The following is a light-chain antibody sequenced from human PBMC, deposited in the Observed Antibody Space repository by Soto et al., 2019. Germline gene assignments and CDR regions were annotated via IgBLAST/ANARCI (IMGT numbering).Light chain of an antibody. CDR2: GAS. CDR1: ESISRDY. CDR3: EQYGGLPYT. Sequence: EIVLRQSPGPLSLSPGQRATLSCRASESISRDYLAWYQQRLGQAPRLLIYGASSGATGVPERFSGSRYRTAVSISISTLEPADFGIYYWEQYGGLPYTFGQGSKLEIK. J-gene: IGKJ2*01. V-gene: IGKV3-20*01.